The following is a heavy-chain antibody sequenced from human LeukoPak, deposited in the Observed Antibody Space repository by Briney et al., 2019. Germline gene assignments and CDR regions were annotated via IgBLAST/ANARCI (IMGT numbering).Heavy chain of an antibody. CDR2: IYYSGST. J-gene: IGHJ4*02. D-gene: IGHD2-2*02. Sequence: SETLSLTCTVSGGSISSYYWSWIRQPPGKGLEWIGYIYYSGSTNYNPSLKSRVTISVDTSKNQFSLKLSSVTAADTAVYYCARVGVVDCSSTSCYKYYFDYWGQGTLVTVSS. CDR3: ARVGVVDCSSTSCYKYYFDY. CDR1: GGSISSYY. V-gene: IGHV4-59*01.